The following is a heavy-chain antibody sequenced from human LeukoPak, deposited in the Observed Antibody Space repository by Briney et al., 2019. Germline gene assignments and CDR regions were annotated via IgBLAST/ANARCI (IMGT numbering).Heavy chain of an antibody. Sequence: PSETLSLTRTVSGGSISSGGYYWSWLRQHPGKGLEWIGYIYYSGSTYNNPSLKSRVTISVDTSKNQFSLKLSSVTAADTAVYYCARDRGGDSSGYYDYWGQGTLVTVSS. D-gene: IGHD3-22*01. CDR1: GGSISSGGYY. V-gene: IGHV4-31*03. CDR2: IYYSGST. J-gene: IGHJ4*02. CDR3: ARDRGGDSSGYYDY.